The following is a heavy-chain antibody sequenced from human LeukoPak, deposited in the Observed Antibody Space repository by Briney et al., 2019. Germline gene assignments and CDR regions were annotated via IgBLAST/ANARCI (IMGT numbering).Heavy chain of an antibody. J-gene: IGHJ4*02. D-gene: IGHD3-22*01. V-gene: IGHV4-59*01. Sequence: SETLSLTCTVSGGSISSYYWSWIRQPPGKGLEWTGYIYYSGSTNYNPSLKSRVTISVDTSKNQFSLKLSSVTAADTAVYYCARVGGPYDSSGYYFGYFDYWGQGTLVTVSS. CDR3: ARVGGPYDSSGYYFGYFDY. CDR1: GGSISSYY. CDR2: IYYSGST.